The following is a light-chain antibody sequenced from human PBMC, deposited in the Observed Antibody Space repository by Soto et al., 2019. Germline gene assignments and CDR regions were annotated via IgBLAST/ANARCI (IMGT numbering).Light chain of an antibody. CDR2: KNN. J-gene: IGLJ1*01. CDR1: SSNIGSHN. V-gene: IGLV1-47*01. Sequence: QSVLTQPPSASGTPGQRVSISCSGGSSNIGSHNVYWYQQLPGTAPKLLIFKNNQRPSGVPDRFSGSKSGTSASLAISGHRSEDEADYYCAAWDDSLSGRVFGTGTKLTGL. CDR3: AAWDDSLSGRV.